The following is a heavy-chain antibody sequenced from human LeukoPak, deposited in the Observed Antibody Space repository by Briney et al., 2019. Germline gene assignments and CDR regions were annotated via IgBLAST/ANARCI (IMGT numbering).Heavy chain of an antibody. J-gene: IGHJ4*03. CDR1: GVTFSGYA. Sequence: GTSLRLSCAASGVTFSGYAMHWVRQAPGKGLEWVAVMSYDGSNRYYVDSVKGRFTVSRDNSKNTLYLQMNSLRAEDTAVYYCAKDIYYDSSGYRGYFDYWGQGTTVTVSS. CDR3: AKDIYYDSSGYRGYFDY. V-gene: IGHV3-30*18. D-gene: IGHD3-22*01. CDR2: MSYDGSNR.